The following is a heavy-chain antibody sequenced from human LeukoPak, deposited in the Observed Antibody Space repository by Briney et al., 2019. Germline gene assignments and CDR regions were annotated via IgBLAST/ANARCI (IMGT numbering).Heavy chain of an antibody. CDR3: ARVGFATQYYYYYGMDV. V-gene: IGHV1-2*04. D-gene: IGHD2-15*01. Sequence: GASVKVSCKASGYTFTGYYMHWVRQAPGQGLEWMGWINPNSGGTNYAQKFQGWVTMTRDTSISIAYMELSRLRSDDTAVYYCARVGFATQYYYYYGMDVWGQGTTVTVSS. J-gene: IGHJ6*02. CDR1: GYTFTGYY. CDR2: INPNSGGT.